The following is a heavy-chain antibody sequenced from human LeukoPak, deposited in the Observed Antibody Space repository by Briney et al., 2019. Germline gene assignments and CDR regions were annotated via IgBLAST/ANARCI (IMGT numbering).Heavy chain of an antibody. CDR3: ARGGNRFGGFYFDH. CDR2: IRHTGST. D-gene: IGHD3-10*01. V-gene: IGHV4-31*03. CDR1: GDSVSSAEHY. Sequence: SETLSLTCTVSGDSVSSAEHYWSWIRQLPGKGLESIGFIRHTGSTRQNPSHKNRAAVSLDASKNQFALKLSSVSAADTAVYYCARGGNRFGGFYFDHWGQGILVTVSS. J-gene: IGHJ4*02.